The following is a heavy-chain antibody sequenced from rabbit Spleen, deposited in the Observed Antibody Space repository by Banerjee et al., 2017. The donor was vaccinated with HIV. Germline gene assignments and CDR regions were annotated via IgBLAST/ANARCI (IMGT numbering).Heavy chain of an antibody. CDR1: GFSFSSGYY. CDR3: ARDAGTGDYIDVYFDL. D-gene: IGHD8-1*01. V-gene: IGHV1S40*01. CDR2: IYTGNGKT. Sequence: QSLEESGGDLVKPGTSLTLTCTASGFSFSSGYYICWVRQAPGKGLEWIACIYTGNGKTYYASWAKGRFTISKSSSTTVTLQMTSLTAADTATYFCARDAGTGDYIDVYFDLWGPGTLVTVS. J-gene: IGHJ4*01.